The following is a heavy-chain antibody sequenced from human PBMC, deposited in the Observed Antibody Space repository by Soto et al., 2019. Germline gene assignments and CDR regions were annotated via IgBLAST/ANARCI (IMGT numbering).Heavy chain of an antibody. CDR2: ISAYNGNT. CDR1: GYTFPNYG. Sequence: QVQLVQSGVEVKKPGASVKVSCKASGYTFPNYGINWVRQAPGQGLEWMGWISAYNGNTDYAQKLQGRVTMTTDTSTTTVYMEVTTLRSDDTAVYSCESDVTPSCGSDCFPGYFHHWGQGTLVIVSS. CDR3: ESDVTPSCGSDCFPGYFHH. V-gene: IGHV1-18*04. J-gene: IGHJ1*01. D-gene: IGHD2-21*02.